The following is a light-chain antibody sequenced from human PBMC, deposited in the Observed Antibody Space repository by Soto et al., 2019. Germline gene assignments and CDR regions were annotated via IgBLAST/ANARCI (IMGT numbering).Light chain of an antibody. CDR1: QSVSSTY. CDR3: QQYERSPTT. CDR2: GAS. J-gene: IGKJ4*01. Sequence: EIVLTQSPGTLSLSPGERATLSCRASQSVSSTYLAWYQQTPGQAPSLLIYGASRRATGIPDRFSGSGSGTDFTLTISRLEPEEFAVYYRQQYERSPTTFGGGTKVEIK. V-gene: IGKV3-20*01.